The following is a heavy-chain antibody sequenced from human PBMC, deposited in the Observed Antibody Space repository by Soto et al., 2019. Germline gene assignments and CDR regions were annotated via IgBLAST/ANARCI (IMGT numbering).Heavy chain of an antibody. J-gene: IGHJ4*02. V-gene: IGHV3-23*01. D-gene: IGHD3-22*01. Sequence: EVQLLESGGGLVQPGGSLRLSCAASGFTFSSYAMSWVRQAPGKGLEWVLAISGSGGSTYYADSVKGRFTISRDKSKNTLYLQMNSLIAEDTAVYYCAKDRGRIIMIVVGFDYWGQGTLVTVSS. CDR1: GFTFSSYA. CDR2: ISGSGGST. CDR3: AKDRGRIIMIVVGFDY.